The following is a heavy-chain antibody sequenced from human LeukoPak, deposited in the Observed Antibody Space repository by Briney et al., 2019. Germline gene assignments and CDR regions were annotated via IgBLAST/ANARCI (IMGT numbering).Heavy chain of an antibody. D-gene: IGHD3-10*01. Sequence: SETLSLTCTVSGGSISSYYWSWIRQPAGKGLEWIGRIYTSGSTNYNPSLKSRVTMSVDTSKNQFSLKLSSVTAADTAVYYCARDQEWFGELKPSSGFDPWGQGTLVTVSS. V-gene: IGHV4-4*07. CDR3: ARDQEWFGELKPSSGFDP. CDR2: IYTSGST. J-gene: IGHJ5*02. CDR1: GGSISSYY.